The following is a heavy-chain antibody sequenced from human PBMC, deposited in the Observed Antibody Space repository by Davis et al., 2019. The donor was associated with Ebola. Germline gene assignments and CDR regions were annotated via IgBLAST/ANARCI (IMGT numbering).Heavy chain of an antibody. V-gene: IGHV4-59*08. CDR3: ARGMPTDGRFDY. CDR2: IYYSGST. D-gene: IGHD2-2*01. CDR1: GGSISSHY. Sequence: PSETLSLTCTVSGGSISSHYWSWIRQPPGKGLEWIGYIYYSGSTNYNPSLKSRVTISVDTSKNQFSLKLSSVTAADTAVYYCARGMPTDGRFDYWGQGTLVTVSS. J-gene: IGHJ4*02.